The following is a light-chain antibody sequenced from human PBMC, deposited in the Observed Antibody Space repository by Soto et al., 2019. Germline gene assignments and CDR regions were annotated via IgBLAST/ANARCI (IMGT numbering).Light chain of an antibody. V-gene: IGKV1-5*01. CDR1: QTISSW. CDR2: DAS. J-gene: IGKJ1*01. CDR3: QQYNSYSLT. Sequence: DIQMTQSPSTLSGSVGDRVTIACRASQTISSWLAWYQQKPGKAPKLLIYDASSLESGVPSRFSDSGSGTEFTLTISSLQPDDFATYYCQQYNSYSLTFGQGTKVDIK.